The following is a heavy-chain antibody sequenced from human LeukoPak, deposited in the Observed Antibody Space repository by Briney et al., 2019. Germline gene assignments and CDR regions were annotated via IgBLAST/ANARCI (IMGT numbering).Heavy chain of an antibody. J-gene: IGHJ3*02. CDR1: GGSISSYY. D-gene: IGHD3-22*01. V-gene: IGHV4-59*01. CDR3: ARVYYDSSGYPTTFDI. Sequence: SETLSLTCTVSGGSISSYYWSWIRQPPGKGLEWIGHIYYSGSTNYNPSLKSRVTISVDTSKNQFSLKLSSVTAADTAVYYCARVYYDSSGYPTTFDIWGQGTMVTVSS. CDR2: IYYSGST.